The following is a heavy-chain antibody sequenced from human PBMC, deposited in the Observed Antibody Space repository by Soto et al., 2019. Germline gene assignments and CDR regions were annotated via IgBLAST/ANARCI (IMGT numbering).Heavy chain of an antibody. D-gene: IGHD5-12*01. V-gene: IGHV4-30-2*01. J-gene: IGHJ4*02. CDR3: ARVRWLQFPQSAQLFDY. CDR2: IYHSGST. Sequence: PSETLSLTCAVSGGSISSGGYSWSWIRQPPGKGLEWIGYIYHSGSTYYNPSLKSRVTISVDRSKNQFSLKLSSVTAADTAVYYCARVRWLQFPQSAQLFDYWGQGTLVTVSS. CDR1: GGSISSGGYS.